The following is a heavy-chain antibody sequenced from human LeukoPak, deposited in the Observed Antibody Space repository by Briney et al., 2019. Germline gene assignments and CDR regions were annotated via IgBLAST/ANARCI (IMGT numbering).Heavy chain of an antibody. J-gene: IGHJ6*03. Sequence: GGSLRLSCEVSGFTFSTYAMSWVRQAPGKGLEWVSVISGSGGSTYYADSVKGRFTISRDNSKNTLYLQMNSLRAEDTAVYYCAKDGSSSGYLYYMDVWGKGTTVTVSS. D-gene: IGHD5-12*01. CDR3: AKDGSSSGYLYYMDV. CDR1: GFTFSTYA. V-gene: IGHV3-23*01. CDR2: ISGSGGST.